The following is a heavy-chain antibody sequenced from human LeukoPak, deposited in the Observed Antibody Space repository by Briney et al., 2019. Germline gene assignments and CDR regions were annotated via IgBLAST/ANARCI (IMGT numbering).Heavy chain of an antibody. CDR1: GFTFSSYS. D-gene: IGHD3-10*01. J-gene: IGHJ6*03. CDR2: ISSSSSYI. V-gene: IGHV3-21*04. Sequence: GGSLRLSCAASGFTFSSYSMNWVRQAPGKGLEWVSSISSSSSYIYYADSVKGRFTISRDNAKNSLYLQMNSLRAEDTAVYYCARSPYYYGSGSYYLPRSWYYYMDVWGKGTTVTISS. CDR3: ARSPYYYGSGSYYLPRSWYYYMDV.